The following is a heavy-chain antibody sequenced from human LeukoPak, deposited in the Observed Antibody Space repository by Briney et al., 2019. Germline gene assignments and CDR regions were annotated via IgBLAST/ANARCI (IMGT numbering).Heavy chain of an antibody. Sequence: GGSLRLSCAASGFTFSGSAIHWVRQTSGKGLEWVGRIRSKANNYATLYAASMKGRFTISRDDSRNTAYLQMNSLRAEDTAVYYCARDPDLYGSGSLTFDYWGQGTLVTVSS. J-gene: IGHJ4*02. CDR3: ARDPDLYGSGSLTFDY. D-gene: IGHD3-10*01. CDR2: IRSKANNYAT. CDR1: GFTFSGSA. V-gene: IGHV3-73*01.